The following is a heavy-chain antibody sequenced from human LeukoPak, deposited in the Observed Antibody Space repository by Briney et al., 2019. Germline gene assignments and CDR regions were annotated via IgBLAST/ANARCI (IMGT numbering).Heavy chain of an antibody. CDR1: GFTFSSYG. D-gene: IGHD2-15*01. CDR2: IWYDGSNK. V-gene: IGHV3-33*06. Sequence: GGSLRLSCAASGFTFSSYGMHWVRQAPGKGLEWVAVIWYDGSNKYYADSVKGRFTISRDNSKNTLYLQMNSLRAEDTAVYYCAKCSGGNCYHSDDHWGQGTLVTVSP. J-gene: IGHJ5*02. CDR3: AKCSGGNCYHSDDH.